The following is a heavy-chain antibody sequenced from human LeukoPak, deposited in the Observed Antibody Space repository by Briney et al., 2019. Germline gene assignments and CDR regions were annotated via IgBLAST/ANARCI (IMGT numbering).Heavy chain of an antibody. D-gene: IGHD3-22*01. CDR2: VSISGT. J-gene: IGHJ4*02. Sequence: SETLSLTCTVSGGSVTSSYYWSWIRQPPGKGLEWIGYVSISGTKYNPSLKSRVTISVDTSKIHFSLKLSSVTAADTAVYYCARARGYYYDFDYWGQGALLTVSS. V-gene: IGHV4-61*03. CDR3: ARARGYYYDFDY. CDR1: GGSVTSSYY.